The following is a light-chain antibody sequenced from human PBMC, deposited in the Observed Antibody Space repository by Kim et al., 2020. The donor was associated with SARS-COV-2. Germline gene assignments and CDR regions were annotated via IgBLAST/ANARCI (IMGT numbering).Light chain of an antibody. Sequence: PGKTARITGGGNNMGSKSGHWYQQRPGQAPVLVIYYDSDRPSGIPERFSGSNSGNTATLTISRVEAGDEADYYCQVWDSSSDHVVFGGGTQLTVL. CDR2: YDS. V-gene: IGLV3-21*04. CDR3: QVWDSSSDHVV. CDR1: NMGSKS. J-gene: IGLJ2*01.